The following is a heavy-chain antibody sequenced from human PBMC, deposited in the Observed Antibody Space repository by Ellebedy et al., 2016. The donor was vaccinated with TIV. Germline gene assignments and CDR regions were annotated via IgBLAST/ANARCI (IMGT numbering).Heavy chain of an antibody. V-gene: IGHV3-48*01. Sequence: GGSLRLSCAASGFTFSSYGMNWVRQAPGKGLEWVSYISSSGSTIYYADSVKGRFTISRDNAKNSLSLQMNSLRADDTALYYCARGNDYGGNAAVFGYWGQGTLVTVSS. CDR1: GFTFSSYG. CDR2: ISSSGSTI. CDR3: ARGNDYGGNAAVFGY. D-gene: IGHD4-23*01. J-gene: IGHJ4*02.